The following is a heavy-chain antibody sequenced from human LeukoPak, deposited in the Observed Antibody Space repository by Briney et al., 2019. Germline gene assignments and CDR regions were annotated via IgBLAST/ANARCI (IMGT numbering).Heavy chain of an antibody. D-gene: IGHD3-10*01. V-gene: IGHV4-4*07. CDR1: GGSTSGFF. Sequence: ETLSLTRSVSGGSTSGFFSSWIRHPAGKGLGWIGRIYSGGSTTDNPSLTSRITMSVDTSKSEFSLTLSSVTAADTAVYYCARDLASGSGIKRGAFDIWGQGITVTVSS. CDR3: ARDLASGSGIKRGAFDI. J-gene: IGHJ3*02. CDR2: IYSGGST.